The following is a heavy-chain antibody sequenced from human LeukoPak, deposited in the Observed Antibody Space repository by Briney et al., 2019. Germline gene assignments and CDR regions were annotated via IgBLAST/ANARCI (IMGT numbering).Heavy chain of an antibody. D-gene: IGHD4/OR15-4a*01. Sequence: GGSLRLSCAVSGFTFSSHAMTWVRQAPGKGLEWVSGISISGDITYYADSVQGRFIILRDNSKNTVYLQMNSLRVEDTAVYYCANEEVPNDYLGQGTLVTVSS. CDR3: ANEEVPNDY. V-gene: IGHV3-23*01. J-gene: IGHJ4*02. CDR2: ISISGDIT. CDR1: GFTFSSHA.